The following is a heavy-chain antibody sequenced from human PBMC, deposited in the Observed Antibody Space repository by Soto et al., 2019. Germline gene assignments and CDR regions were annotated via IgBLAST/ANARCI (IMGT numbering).Heavy chain of an antibody. V-gene: IGHV4-59*11. CDR1: GSSISRQY. CDR3: ARDVGLQYDTGYSDFWTGKNNWFDP. CDR2: IYYSGST. Sequence: SETLSLTCTVSGSSISRQYWSWLRQPPGKGLEWIGYIYYSGSTNYNPSLKSRVTISIDTSRNQFSLELRSVTAADTAVYYCARDVGLQYDTGYSDFWTGKNNWFDPWGQGTLVTVSS. D-gene: IGHD3-3*01. J-gene: IGHJ5*02.